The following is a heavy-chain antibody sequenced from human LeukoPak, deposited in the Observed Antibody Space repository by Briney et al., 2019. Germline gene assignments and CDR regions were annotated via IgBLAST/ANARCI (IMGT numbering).Heavy chain of an antibody. J-gene: IGHJ6*03. D-gene: IGHD1-26*01. Sequence: PSETLSLTCTVSGYSISSGYYWGWIRQPPGKGLEWIGSIYHSGSTYYNPSLKSRVTISVDTSKNQFSLKLSSVTAADTAMYYCAAASGSYYYYYMDVWGKGTTVTVSS. CDR2: IYHSGST. CDR3: AAASGSYYYYYMDV. V-gene: IGHV4-38-2*02. CDR1: GYSISSGYY.